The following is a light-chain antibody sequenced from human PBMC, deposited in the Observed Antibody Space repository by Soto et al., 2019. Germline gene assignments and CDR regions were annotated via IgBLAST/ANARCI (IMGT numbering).Light chain of an antibody. J-gene: IGLJ3*02. CDR3: ISYTTSSTWV. CDR2: EVT. V-gene: IGLV2-14*01. CDR1: SRDVGAVYNY. Sequence: QSALTQPASVSASPGQSITISCTGTSRDVGAVYNYVSWYQQYPGKAPKLLIYEVTNRPSGVSNRFSGSKSGNTASLTISGLQAEDEGYYYCISYTTSSTWVFGGGTKVTVL.